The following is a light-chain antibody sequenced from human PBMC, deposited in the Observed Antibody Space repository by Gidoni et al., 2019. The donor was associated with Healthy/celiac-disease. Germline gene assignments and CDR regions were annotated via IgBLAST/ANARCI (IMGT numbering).Light chain of an antibody. CDR2: LGS. V-gene: IGKV2-28*01. CDR1: QSLLHSNGYNY. Sequence: DIVMTQSPLSLPVTPGEPASISCRSSQSLLHSNGYNYLDWYLQKPGQSPQLLIYLGSNRASGVPDRFSGSGSGTDFTLKISRVEAEDVWVYYCMQALQTPFTFGPGTKADIK. CDR3: MQALQTPFT. J-gene: IGKJ3*01.